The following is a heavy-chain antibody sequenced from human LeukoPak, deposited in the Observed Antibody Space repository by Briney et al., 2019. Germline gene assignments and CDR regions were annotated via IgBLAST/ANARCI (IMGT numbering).Heavy chain of an antibody. CDR2: INHNSGDT. CDR1: VYTFTGYY. V-gene: IGHV1-2*02. J-gene: IGHJ6*03. CDR3: ARQEWQCVERPNPAHYMDV. Sequence: AASVKVFCKAYVYTFTGYYIHWVRQASGQGREGMRWINHNSGDTNHAQKFQRRVTMNRDTPISTAYIDVRRLRTNDTALYYCARQEWQCVERPNPAHYMDVWGKGTKVTVSS. D-gene: IGHD3-3*01.